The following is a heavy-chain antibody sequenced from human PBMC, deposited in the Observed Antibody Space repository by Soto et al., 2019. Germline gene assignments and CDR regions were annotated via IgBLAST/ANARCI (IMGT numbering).Heavy chain of an antibody. J-gene: IGHJ6*02. CDR2: IYYSGST. V-gene: IGHV4-59*01. CDR3: TRATYYYGSGSYYYYYGMDV. CDR1: GGSISSYY. Sequence: SETLSLTCTVSGGSISSYYWSWIRQPPGKGLEWIGYIYYSGSTNYNPSLKSRVTISVDTSKNQFSLKLSSVTAADTAVYYCTRATYYYGSGSYYYYYGMDVWGQGTAVTVSS. D-gene: IGHD3-10*01.